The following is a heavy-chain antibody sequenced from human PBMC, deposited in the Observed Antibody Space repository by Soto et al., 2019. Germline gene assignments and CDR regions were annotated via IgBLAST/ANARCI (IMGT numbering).Heavy chain of an antibody. CDR3: EYVAVSDMGKWDWFDS. J-gene: IGHJ5*01. V-gene: IGHV3-23*01. CDR1: RFIFSDYA. D-gene: IGHD3-16*01. CDR2: IGGGNTDR. Sequence: DVQLLESGGGLVQPGGSLTLSCAASRFIFSDYAMNWVRQAPGQGLEGVSSIGGGNTDRYYADSVKGRFIITRDNAKITMYLQMRSLMAVDLVVYYCEYVAVSDMGKWDWFDSWGQGTLVAVSS.